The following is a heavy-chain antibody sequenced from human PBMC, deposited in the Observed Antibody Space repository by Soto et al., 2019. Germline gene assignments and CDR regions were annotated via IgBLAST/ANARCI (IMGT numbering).Heavy chain of an antibody. CDR1: GFTFSSYG. CDR2: ISYDGSNK. V-gene: IGHV3-30*18. CDR3: AKALEVIISTYYYGMDV. D-gene: IGHD3-3*01. J-gene: IGHJ6*02. Sequence: QVQLVESGGGVVQPGRSLRLSCAASGFTFSSYGMHWVRQAPGKGLEWVAVISYDGSNKYYADSVKGRFTISRDNSKNTLYLQMDCVRAEDTAVYYCAKALEVIISTYYYGMDVWGQGTTVPVFS.